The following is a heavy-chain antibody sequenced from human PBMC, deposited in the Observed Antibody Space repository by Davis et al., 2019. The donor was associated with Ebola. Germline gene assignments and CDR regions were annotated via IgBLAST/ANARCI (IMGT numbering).Heavy chain of an antibody. J-gene: IGHJ6*03. Sequence: ASVKVSCKASGYTFTSYGISWVRQAPGQGLEWMGWISAYNGNTNYAQKLQGRVTMTTDTSPSTAYMELRSLRSDDTAVYYCARAPLGGVYYYYYMDVWGKGTTVTVSS. V-gene: IGHV1-18*01. CDR2: ISAYNGNT. D-gene: IGHD7-27*01. CDR3: ARAPLGGVYYYYYMDV. CDR1: GYTFTSYG.